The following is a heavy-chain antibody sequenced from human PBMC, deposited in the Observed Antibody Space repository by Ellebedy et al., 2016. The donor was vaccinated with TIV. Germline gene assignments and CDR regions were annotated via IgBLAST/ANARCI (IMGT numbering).Heavy chain of an antibody. CDR2: IYDSGST. CDR1: GGSISSGDYY. V-gene: IGHV4-31*01. J-gene: IGHJ3*02. CDR3: AAGYYYGSGSYLKPDAFDI. D-gene: IGHD3-10*01. Sequence: MPSETLSLTCTVPGGSISSGDYYWSWIRQHPGKGLEWIGFIYDSGSTYYNPSLKSLLTIPVDTSKNQFSLKLSSVTAPDTALYYCAAGYYYGSGSYLKPDAFDIWGQGTMVTVSS.